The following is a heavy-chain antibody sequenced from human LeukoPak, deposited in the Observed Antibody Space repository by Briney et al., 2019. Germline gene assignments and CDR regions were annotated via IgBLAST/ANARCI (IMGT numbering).Heavy chain of an antibody. CDR1: GYSISSGYY. CDR2: IYYSGST. CDR3: LGVVTAIRYYFDY. Sequence: SETLSLTCTVSGYSISSGYYWGWIRQPPGKGLEWIGSIYYSGSTYYNPSLKSRVTISVDTSKNQFSLKLSSVTAADTAVYYCLGVVTAIRYYFDYWGQGTLVTVSS. J-gene: IGHJ4*02. D-gene: IGHD2-21*02. V-gene: IGHV4-38-2*02.